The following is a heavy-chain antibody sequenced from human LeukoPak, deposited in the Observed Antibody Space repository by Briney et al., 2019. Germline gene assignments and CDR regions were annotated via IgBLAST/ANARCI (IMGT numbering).Heavy chain of an antibody. V-gene: IGHV3-7*01. J-gene: IGHJ3*02. CDR3: ARCLYYDSSGYYSPDAFDI. CDR1: GFTFSSYW. CDR2: IKQDGSEK. Sequence: GGSLRLSCAASGFTFSSYWMSWVRQAPGKGLEWVANIKQDGSEKYYVDSVKGRFTISRDNAKNSLYLQMNSLRAEDTAVYYCARCLYYDSSGYYSPDAFDIWGQGTMVTVSS. D-gene: IGHD3-22*01.